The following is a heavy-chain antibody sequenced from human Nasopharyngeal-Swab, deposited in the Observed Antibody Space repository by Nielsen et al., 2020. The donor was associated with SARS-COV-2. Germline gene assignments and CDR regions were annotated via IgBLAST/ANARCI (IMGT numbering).Heavy chain of an antibody. CDR2: ISSSSSYI. V-gene: IGHV3-21*01. CDR1: GFTFSSYS. Sequence: GGSLRLSCAASGFTFSSYSMNWVRQAPGKGLERVSSISSSSSYIYYADSVKGRFTISRDNAKNSLYLQMNSLRAEDTAVYYCARDWGLGYCSGGSCYSNSMQAFDIWGQGTMVTVSS. D-gene: IGHD2-15*01. J-gene: IGHJ3*02. CDR3: ARDWGLGYCSGGSCYSNSMQAFDI.